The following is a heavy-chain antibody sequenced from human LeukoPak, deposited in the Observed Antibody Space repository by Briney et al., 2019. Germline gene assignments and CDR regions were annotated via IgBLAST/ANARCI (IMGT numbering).Heavy chain of an antibody. Sequence: GGSLRLSCAASGFTFSSYWMHWVRQAPGKGLEWVVFIRYDGSNKYYADSVKGRFTISRDNSKNTLYLQMNSLRAEDTAVYYCAKGGYTSNLYYFDYWGQGTLVTVSS. CDR2: IRYDGSNK. V-gene: IGHV3-30*02. D-gene: IGHD5-12*01. CDR3: AKGGYTSNLYYFDY. CDR1: GFTFSSYW. J-gene: IGHJ4*02.